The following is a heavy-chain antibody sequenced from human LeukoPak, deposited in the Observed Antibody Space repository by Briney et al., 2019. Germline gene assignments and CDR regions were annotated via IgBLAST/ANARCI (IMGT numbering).Heavy chain of an antibody. Sequence: GGTLRPACAASGFTFSSYGMSWGRQPPGKGLECVSSISGIGSSTYYADSVKGRFTISRDNSKNTLYLQMNSLRAEDTAVYYCAKDHTHRGWYFTTFDYWGQGTLVTVSS. V-gene: IGHV3-23*01. J-gene: IGHJ4*02. CDR2: ISGIGSST. CDR3: AKDHTHRGWYFTTFDY. CDR1: GFTFSSYG. D-gene: IGHD6-19*01.